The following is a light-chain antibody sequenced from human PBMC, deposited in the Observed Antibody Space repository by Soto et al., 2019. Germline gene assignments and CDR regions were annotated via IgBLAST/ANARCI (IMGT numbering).Light chain of an antibody. CDR3: QQYNNWPPMYT. Sequence: EIVLTQSPGTLSLSPGDRATLSCRASQYVHSTYLVWFQQKPGQAPRVLIYGAFTRATGIPDRFSGSGSGTDFTLTISRLEPEDFAVYYCQQYNNWPPMYTFGQGTKVDIK. V-gene: IGKV3-20*01. J-gene: IGKJ2*01. CDR1: QYVHSTY. CDR2: GAF.